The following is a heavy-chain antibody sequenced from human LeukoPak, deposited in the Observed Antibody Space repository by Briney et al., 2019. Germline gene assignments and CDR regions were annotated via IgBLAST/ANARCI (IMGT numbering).Heavy chain of an antibody. CDR3: ARSTFGSYAPVDY. V-gene: IGHV4-30-4*01. J-gene: IGHJ4*02. CDR1: GGSISSGDYY. D-gene: IGHD1-26*01. CDR2: IFYGGNT. Sequence: SETLSLTCTVSGGSISSGDYYWSWIRQPPGKGLEYIGYIFYGGNTYYNPSLRSRLSISMDTSKNHFSLRLSSVTAADTAMYYCARSTFGSYAPVDYWGQGTLVTVSS.